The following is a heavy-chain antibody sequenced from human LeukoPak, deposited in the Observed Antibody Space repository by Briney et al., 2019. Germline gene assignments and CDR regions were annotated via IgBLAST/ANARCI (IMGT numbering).Heavy chain of an antibody. J-gene: IGHJ3*02. CDR1: GYTLTELS. Sequence: ASVKVSCKVSGYTLTELSMHWVRQAPGKGLEWRGGFDPEDGETIYAQKFQGRVTMTEDTSTDTAYMGLSSLRSVDTAVYYCATDYPSGYAFDIWRQGTMVTVSS. CDR2: FDPEDGET. CDR3: ATDYPSGYAFDI. D-gene: IGHD3-3*01. V-gene: IGHV1-24*01.